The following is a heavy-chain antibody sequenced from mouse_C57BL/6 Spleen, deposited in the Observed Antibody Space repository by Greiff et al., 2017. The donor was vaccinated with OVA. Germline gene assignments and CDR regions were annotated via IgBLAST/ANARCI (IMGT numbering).Heavy chain of an antibody. J-gene: IGHJ2*01. CDR2: INPNNGGT. CDR3: ARDPFGWLLAY. V-gene: IGHV1-26*01. CDR1: GYTFTDYY. D-gene: IGHD2-3*01. Sequence: VQLQQSGPELVKPGASVKISCKASGYTFTDYYMNWVKQSHGKSLEWIGDINPNNGGTSYNQKFKGKATLTVDKSSSTAYMELRSLTSEDSAVDNCARDPFGWLLAYWGKGTTLTVSS.